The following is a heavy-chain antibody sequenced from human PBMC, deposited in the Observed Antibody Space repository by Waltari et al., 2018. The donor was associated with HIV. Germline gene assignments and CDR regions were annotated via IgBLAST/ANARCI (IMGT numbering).Heavy chain of an antibody. CDR3: ARTHDFDRSGYSFDP. CDR1: GASITSNNFY. V-gene: IGHV4-39*07. CDR2: IYYSGTT. D-gene: IGHD3-22*01. Sequence: QLHESGPGLVKPSETLSLTCTVSGASITSNNFYWGWVRQPPGKGLEFIGTIYYSGTTYYNVSLKPRVTMSVDRSKNQFFLHLRSVSAADTAIYFCARTHDFDRSGYSFDPWGQGILVRVSA. J-gene: IGHJ5*02.